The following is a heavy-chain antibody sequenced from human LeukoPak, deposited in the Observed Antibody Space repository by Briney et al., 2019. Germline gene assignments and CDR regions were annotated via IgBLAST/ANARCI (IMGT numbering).Heavy chain of an antibody. Sequence: ASVKVSCKASGYTFTSYDINWVRQAPGQGLEWMGWINTNTGNPTYAQGFTGRFVFSLDTSVSTAYLQISSLKAEDTAVYYCAREWAYYYDSSGYYSIGNWGQGTLVTVSS. V-gene: IGHV7-4-1*02. CDR3: AREWAYYYDSSGYYSIGN. J-gene: IGHJ4*02. CDR2: INTNTGNP. CDR1: GYTFTSYD. D-gene: IGHD3-22*01.